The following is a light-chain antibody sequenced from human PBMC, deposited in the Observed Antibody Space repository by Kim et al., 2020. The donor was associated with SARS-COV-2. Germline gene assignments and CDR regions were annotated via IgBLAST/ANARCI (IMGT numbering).Light chain of an antibody. CDR3: AAWDDSLNGLV. V-gene: IGLV1-44*01. CDR2: SNN. CDR1: NSNIGSNT. Sequence: GQSVTISCSGSNSNIGSNTVNWYQQLPGTAPKLLIYSNNQRPSGVPDRFSGSKSGTSASLAISGLQSEDEADYDCAAWDDSLNGLVFGGGTQLTVL. J-gene: IGLJ2*01.